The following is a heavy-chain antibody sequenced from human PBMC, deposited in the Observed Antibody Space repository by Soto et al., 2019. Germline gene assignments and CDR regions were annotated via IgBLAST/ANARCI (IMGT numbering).Heavy chain of an antibody. Sequence: SETLSLTCAVYGGSFSGYYWSWIRQPPGKGLEWIGEINHSGSTTYNPSLKSRVTISVDTSKNQFSLEVHSVTAADTAVYYCARAGTNMVQFDYWGQGTLVTVSS. V-gene: IGHV4-34*01. CDR2: INHSGST. CDR3: ARAGTNMVQFDY. J-gene: IGHJ4*02. CDR1: GGSFSGYY. D-gene: IGHD3-10*01.